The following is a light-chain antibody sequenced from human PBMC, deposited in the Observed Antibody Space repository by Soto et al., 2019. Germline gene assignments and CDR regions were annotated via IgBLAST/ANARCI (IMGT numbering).Light chain of an antibody. V-gene: IGKV1-5*03. J-gene: IGKJ1*01. Sequence: DIQMTQSPSTLSASVGDRVSINCRASQSISAWLAWYQQKPGKAPRLLIYKASTLEIGVPSRLTGSGSGTEFTLTISSLQPDDVKTYYCQQYNDCSGTLAQGTKVDIK. CDR2: KAS. CDR1: QSISAW. CDR3: QQYNDCSGT.